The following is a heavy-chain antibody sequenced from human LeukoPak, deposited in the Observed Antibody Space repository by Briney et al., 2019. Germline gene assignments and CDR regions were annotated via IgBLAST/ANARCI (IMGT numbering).Heavy chain of an antibody. CDR1: GLTFSSYW. V-gene: IGHV3-7*04. D-gene: IGHD3-16*01. CDR3: ARGMSTGEY. Sequence: GGSLRLSCAASGLTFSSYWMSWVRQAPGKGLEWVANIKQDGSEMYYVDSVKGRFTISRDNAKNSLYPQMNSLRAEDTAVYYCARGMSTGEYWGQGTLVTVSS. CDR2: IKQDGSEM. J-gene: IGHJ4*02.